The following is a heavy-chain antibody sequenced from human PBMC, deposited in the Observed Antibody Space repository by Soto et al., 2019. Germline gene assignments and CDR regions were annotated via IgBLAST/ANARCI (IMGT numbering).Heavy chain of an antibody. CDR1: GGTFSSYA. CDR3: ALWGGGSYYRGGAFDI. D-gene: IGHD1-26*01. Sequence: WASVKVSCKASGGTFSSYAISWVRQAPGQGLEWMGGVIPIFGTANYAQKFQGRVTITADESTSTAYMELSSLRSEDTAVYYCALWGGGSYYRGGAFDIWGQGTMVTDSS. J-gene: IGHJ3*02. CDR2: VIPIFGTA. V-gene: IGHV1-69*13.